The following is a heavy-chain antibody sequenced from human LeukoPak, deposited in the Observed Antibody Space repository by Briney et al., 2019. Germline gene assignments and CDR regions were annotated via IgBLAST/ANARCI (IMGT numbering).Heavy chain of an antibody. CDR1: GGSISGYY. Sequence: SETLSLTCTVSGGSISGYYWSWIRQPLGKGLEWIGYIYYSGSNKYHTSLKSRVSLSVDTSKNQFSLKLSSVTAADTAVYYCARGFCSGGSCYSAIFDHWGQGTLVTVSS. CDR3: ARGFCSGGSCYSAIFDH. D-gene: IGHD2-15*01. V-gene: IGHV4-59*01. J-gene: IGHJ4*02. CDR2: IYYSGSN.